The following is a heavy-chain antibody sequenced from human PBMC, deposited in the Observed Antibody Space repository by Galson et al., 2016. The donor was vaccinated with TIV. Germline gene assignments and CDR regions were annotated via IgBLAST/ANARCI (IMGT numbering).Heavy chain of an antibody. Sequence: SVKVSCKAPGGIFRNYPISWVRQAPGQGLEWMGGIIPIFNIADYAQKFQGRVTITADESARTVSMELSSLRSDDTAVYYCARAGGGYHDTYWYFDLWGRATLVTVSS. J-gene: IGHJ2*01. CDR1: GGIFRNYP. D-gene: IGHD3-22*01. CDR3: ARAGGGYHDTYWYFDL. V-gene: IGHV1-69*13. CDR2: IIPIFNIA.